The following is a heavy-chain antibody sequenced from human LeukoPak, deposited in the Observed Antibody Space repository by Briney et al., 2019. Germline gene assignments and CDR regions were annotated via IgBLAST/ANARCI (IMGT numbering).Heavy chain of an antibody. V-gene: IGHV4-4*02. CDR3: ARDLGYQLLY. D-gene: IGHD2-2*01. CDR1: GFTFSNAW. CDR2: IHDDGGF. Sequence: PGGSLRLSCAASGFTFSNAWMSWVRQAPGKGLEWIGEIHDDGGFHCNPLLKGRVAMSMDRSQNQFSLRLSSVTAADTAVYYCARDLGYQLLYWGQGIQVTVSS. J-gene: IGHJ4*02.